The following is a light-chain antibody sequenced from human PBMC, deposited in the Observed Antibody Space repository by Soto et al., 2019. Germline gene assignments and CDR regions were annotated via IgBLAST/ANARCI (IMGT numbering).Light chain of an antibody. J-gene: IGKJ4*01. CDR2: AAS. CDR1: QGIGNA. Sequence: AIQMTQSPSSLSASVGDRVTISCLASQGIGNALGWYQQNPGKAPKLLIYAASSLQSGVPSRFSGSGSGTDFTLTISSLQPEDFATYYCQQANSLPLTFGGGTQGGYQ. V-gene: IGKV1-6*01. CDR3: QQANSLPLT.